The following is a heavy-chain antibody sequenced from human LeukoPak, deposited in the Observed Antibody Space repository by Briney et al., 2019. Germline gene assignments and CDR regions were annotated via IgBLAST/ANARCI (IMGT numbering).Heavy chain of an antibody. CDR1: GFTLSRFR. CDR2: IKQDGGEK. CDR3: ASSKVMDYGAHTWALDI. D-gene: IGHD4-17*01. J-gene: IGHJ3*02. V-gene: IGHV3-7*01. Sequence: GGSLRLSCTASGFTLSRFRMSWVRQAPGKGLEWVGNIKQDGGEKYYVDSVKGRFTISRDNAKNSLYLQMNSLRAGDTAVYYCASSKVMDYGAHTWALDIWGQGTMVTVSS.